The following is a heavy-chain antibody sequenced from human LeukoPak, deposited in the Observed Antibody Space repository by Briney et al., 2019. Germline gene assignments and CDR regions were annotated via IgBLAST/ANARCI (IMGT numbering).Heavy chain of an antibody. Sequence: ASVKVSCKASGGTFSSYAISWVRQAPGQGLEWMGGIIPIFGTANYAQKFQGRVTITADESTNTAYMELSSLRSEDTAVYYCARGADDYIVATTPSDYWGQGTMVTVSS. CDR1: GGTFSSYA. CDR2: IIPIFGTA. J-gene: IGHJ4*02. D-gene: IGHD5-12*01. CDR3: ARGADDYIVATTPSDY. V-gene: IGHV1-69*13.